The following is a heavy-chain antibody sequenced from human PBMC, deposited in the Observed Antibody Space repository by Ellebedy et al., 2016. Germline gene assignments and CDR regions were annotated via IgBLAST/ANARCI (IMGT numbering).Heavy chain of an antibody. J-gene: IGHJ4*02. D-gene: IGHD3-16*01. CDR2: IKQDGSLE. CDR1: GFTFSSYW. Sequence: GGSLRLSXAASGFTFSSYWMSWVRQAPGKGLEWVANIKQDGSLEHYVDSVKGRFTISRDNAKNSLYLQMNSLRVEDTAVYYCAREDWGSPGWGQGTLVTVSS. CDR3: AREDWGSPG. V-gene: IGHV3-7*01.